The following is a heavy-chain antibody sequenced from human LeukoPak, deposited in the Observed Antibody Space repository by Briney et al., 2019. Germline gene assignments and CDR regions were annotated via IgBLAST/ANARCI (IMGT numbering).Heavy chain of an antibody. CDR1: GGSMSSYY. V-gene: IGHV4-59*08. CDR3: ARAYDSSGYYLRHLDY. D-gene: IGHD3-22*01. CDR2: IYSSGST. Sequence: SETLSLTCTVSGGSMSSYYWSWLRQPPGKGLEWIGYIYSSGSTNYNPSLKSRVAISLDTSKNQFSLKLSSVTAADTAVYYCARAYDSSGYYLRHLDYWGQGTLVTVSS. J-gene: IGHJ4*02.